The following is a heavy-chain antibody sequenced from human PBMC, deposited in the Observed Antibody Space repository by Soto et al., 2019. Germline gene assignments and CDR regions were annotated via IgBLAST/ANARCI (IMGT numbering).Heavy chain of an antibody. D-gene: IGHD4-4*01. Sequence: PWESLRLSCAASGFIFSSYAMHWGRQAPDKGMEWVAVISYDGSNTYYADSVKGRFTISRDNSKNTLFLQMNSLRAEDTSVYYCAKGSEEQYYWGQGTLVTVSS. J-gene: IGHJ4*02. CDR1: GFIFSSYA. CDR2: ISYDGSNT. V-gene: IGHV3-30*18. CDR3: AKGSEEQYY.